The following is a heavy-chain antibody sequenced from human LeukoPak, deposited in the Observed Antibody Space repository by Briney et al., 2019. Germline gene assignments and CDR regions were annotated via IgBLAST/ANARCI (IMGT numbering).Heavy chain of an antibody. V-gene: IGHV4-59*08. CDR1: GGSISSYY. Sequence: SETLSLTCTVSGGSISSYYWSWIRQPPGKGLEWIGYIYYSGSTNYNPSLKSRVTISVDTSKNQFSLKLSSVTAADTAVYYCAGGEGSSIDYWGQGTLVTVSS. D-gene: IGHD6-13*01. CDR3: AGGEGSSIDY. J-gene: IGHJ4*02. CDR2: IYYSGST.